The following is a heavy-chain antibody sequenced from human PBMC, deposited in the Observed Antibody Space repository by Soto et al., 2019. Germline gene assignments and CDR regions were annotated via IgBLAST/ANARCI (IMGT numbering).Heavy chain of an antibody. CDR1: GNTFTSYD. D-gene: IGHD3-10*01. J-gene: IGHJ4*02. CDR3: ARGRASGSYYLPDY. CDR2: INPNSGNI. V-gene: IGHV1-8*01. Sequence: ASVKVSCKASGNTFTSYDINWVRQATGHGLEWMGWINPNSGNIGYAQKFQGRVTMTRDTAIRTAYMEVSRLRSDDTAVYYCARGRASGSYYLPDYWGQGTLVTVS.